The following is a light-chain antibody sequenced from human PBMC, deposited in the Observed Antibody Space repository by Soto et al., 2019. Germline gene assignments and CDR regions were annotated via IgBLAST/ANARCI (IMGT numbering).Light chain of an antibody. CDR2: DAS. Sequence: EIVLTQSPATLSLSPGERATLSCRASQSVSSYLAWYQQKPGQAPRLLIYDASNRATGIPARFSGSGSGTDLTLTISSLEPKDSAVYYSQQPSNWPTFGGGTKVEIK. CDR3: QQPSNWPT. CDR1: QSVSSY. V-gene: IGKV3-11*01. J-gene: IGKJ4*01.